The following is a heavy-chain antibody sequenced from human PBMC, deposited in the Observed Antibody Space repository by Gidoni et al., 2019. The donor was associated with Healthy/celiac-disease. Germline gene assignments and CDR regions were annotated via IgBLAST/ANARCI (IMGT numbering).Heavy chain of an antibody. V-gene: IGHV4-34*13. CDR2: INHSGST. CDR3: ARGAAVAGTGGVDY. Sequence: GEINHSGSTNYNPSLKSRVTISVDTSKNQFSLKLSSVTAADTAVYYCARGAAVAGTGGVDYWGQGTLVTVSS. J-gene: IGHJ4*02. D-gene: IGHD6-19*01.